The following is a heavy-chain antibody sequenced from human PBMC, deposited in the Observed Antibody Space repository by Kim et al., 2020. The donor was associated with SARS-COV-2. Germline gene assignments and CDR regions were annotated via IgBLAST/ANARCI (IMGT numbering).Heavy chain of an antibody. CDR3: ARGEANYDSSGYLFDY. V-gene: IGHV6-1*01. CDR2: TYYRSKWYN. CDR1: GDSVSSNSAA. J-gene: IGHJ4*02. Sequence: SQTLSLTCAISGDSVSSNSAAWNWIRQSPSRGLEWLGRTYYRSKWYNDYVVSVKSRITINPDTSKNQFSLQLNSVTPEDTAVYYCARGEANYDSSGYLFDYWGQGTLVTVSS. D-gene: IGHD3-22*01.